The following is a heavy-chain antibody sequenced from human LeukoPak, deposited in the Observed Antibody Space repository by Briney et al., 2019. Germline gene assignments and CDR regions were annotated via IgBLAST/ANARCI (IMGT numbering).Heavy chain of an antibody. D-gene: IGHD3-3*01. CDR1: GFTFSSYA. Sequence: TGGSLRLSCAASGFTFSSYAMSWVRQAPGKGLEWVSAISGGGGSTYYADSVKGRFTISRDNSKNTLYLQMNSLRAEDTAVYYCAKDPLQEDFTASDYWGQGTLVTVSS. CDR2: ISGGGGST. V-gene: IGHV3-23*01. J-gene: IGHJ4*02. CDR3: AKDPLQEDFTASDY.